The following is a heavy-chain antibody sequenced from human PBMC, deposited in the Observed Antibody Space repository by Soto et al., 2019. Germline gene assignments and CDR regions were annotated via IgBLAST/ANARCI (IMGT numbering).Heavy chain of an antibody. CDR1: GGSFSGYY. D-gene: IGHD2-15*01. CDR3: ARRYCSGGSCYSERFDY. J-gene: IGHJ4*02. Sequence: QVQLQQWGARLLKPSETLSLTCAVYGGSFSGYYWSWIRQPPGKGLEWIGEINHSGSTNYNPSLKSRVTISVDTSKNQFSLKLSSVTAADTAVYYCARRYCSGGSCYSERFDYWGQGTLVTVSS. CDR2: INHSGST. V-gene: IGHV4-34*01.